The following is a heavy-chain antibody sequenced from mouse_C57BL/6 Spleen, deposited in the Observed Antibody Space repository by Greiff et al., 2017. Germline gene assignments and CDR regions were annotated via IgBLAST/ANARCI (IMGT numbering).Heavy chain of an antibody. CDR2: IDPSDSYT. Sequence: QVQLQQPGAELVRPGTSVKLSCKASGYTFTSYWMHWVKQRPGQGLEWIGVIDPSDSYTNYNQKFKGKATLTVDTSSSTAYMQLSSLTSEDSAVYYCARLGYYGSSLDFDYWGQGTTLTVSS. J-gene: IGHJ2*01. CDR3: ARLGYYGSSLDFDY. CDR1: GYTFTSYW. D-gene: IGHD1-1*01. V-gene: IGHV1-59*01.